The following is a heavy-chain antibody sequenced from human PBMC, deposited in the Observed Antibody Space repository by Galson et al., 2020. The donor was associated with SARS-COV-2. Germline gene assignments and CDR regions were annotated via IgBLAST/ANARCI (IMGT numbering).Heavy chain of an antibody. D-gene: IGHD7-27*01. CDR2: IRSKDVGETT. J-gene: IGHJ3*01. Sequence: GGSLRLSCAGSGFTFKSTWMNWVRQAPGKGLEWVARIRSKDVGETTAYAAPVKGRFTISRDDSKSTLFLHMSNLRVEDTALYYCMALGSTPEEGAFDLWGRGTMVTVSS. CDR3: MALGSTPEEGAFDL. CDR1: GFTFKSTW. V-gene: IGHV3-15*07.